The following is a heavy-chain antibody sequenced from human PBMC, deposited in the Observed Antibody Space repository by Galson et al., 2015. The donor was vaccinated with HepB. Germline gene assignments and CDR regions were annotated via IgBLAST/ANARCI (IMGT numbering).Heavy chain of an antibody. CDR1: GFTFSSYT. V-gene: IGHV3-48*02. D-gene: IGHD5-18*01. J-gene: IGHJ5*02. CDR2: ISTDSSTI. CDR3: AKGGHYSPFDP. Sequence: SLRLSCAASGFTFSSYTMNWVRQAPGKGLEWLSYISTDSSTIYYADSVKGRFTISRDNAKNSLYLQMHSLRDEDTAIFYCAKGGHYSPFDPWGQGTLVAVSS.